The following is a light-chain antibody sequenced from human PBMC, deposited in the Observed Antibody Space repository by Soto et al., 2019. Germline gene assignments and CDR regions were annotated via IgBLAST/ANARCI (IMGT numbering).Light chain of an antibody. CDR2: GAT. CDR3: QQYGSSPPIT. J-gene: IGKJ5*01. Sequence: EIVLTQSPGTLSLSPGERATLSCRASQSVSSSNLAWYQQKPGQAPRLLIYGATSRATGIPDRFSGSGSGTDFTLTISRLEPEDFGVYYCQQYGSSPPITFGQGTRLEIK. V-gene: IGKV3-20*01. CDR1: QSVSSSN.